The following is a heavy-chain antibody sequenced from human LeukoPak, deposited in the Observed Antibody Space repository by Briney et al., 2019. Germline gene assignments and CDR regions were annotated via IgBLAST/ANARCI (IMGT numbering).Heavy chain of an antibody. CDR2: IYSSGST. CDR3: ARVPITDDAFDI. Sequence: SETLSLTCTVSGGSISSGGYYWSWIRQHPGKGLEWIGYIYSSGSTYYNPSLKSRVTISVDTSKNQFSLKLSSVTAADTAVYYCARVPITDDAFDIWGQGTMVTVSS. J-gene: IGHJ3*02. D-gene: IGHD5-24*01. CDR1: GGSISSGGYY. V-gene: IGHV4-31*03.